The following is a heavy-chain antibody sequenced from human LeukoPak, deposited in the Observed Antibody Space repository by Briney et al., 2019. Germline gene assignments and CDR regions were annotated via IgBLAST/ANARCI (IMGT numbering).Heavy chain of an antibody. J-gene: IGHJ3*02. CDR1: GFTFTSSA. CDR3: AAGTPNIVAHDAFDI. Sequence: SVKVSCKASGFTFTSSAMQWVRQARGQRLEWIGWIVVGSGNTNYAQKFQERVTITRDMTTSTAYMELSSLRSEDTAVYYCAAGTPNIVAHDAFDIWGQGTMVTVSS. V-gene: IGHV1-58*02. D-gene: IGHD5-12*01. CDR2: IVVGSGNT.